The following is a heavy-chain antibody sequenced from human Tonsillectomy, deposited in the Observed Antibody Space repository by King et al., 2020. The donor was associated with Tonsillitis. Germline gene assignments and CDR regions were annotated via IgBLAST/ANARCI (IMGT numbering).Heavy chain of an antibody. Sequence: VQLVESGAEVKKPGASVKVSCKASGYTFTGYHIHWVRQARGQGLEWMGWISPNSGGTNYAQMFKGRVTMTRDTSITTPYRELSGLRSDDTAVYYCAKIGTAYGAFDIWGQGTMVTVSS. CDR1: GYTFTGYH. J-gene: IGHJ3*02. CDR3: AKIGTAYGAFDI. V-gene: IGHV1-2*02. CDR2: ISPNSGGT. D-gene: IGHD3-10*01.